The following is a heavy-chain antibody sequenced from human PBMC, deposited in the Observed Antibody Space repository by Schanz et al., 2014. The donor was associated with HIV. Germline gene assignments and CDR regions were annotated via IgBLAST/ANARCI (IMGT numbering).Heavy chain of an antibody. CDR3: AREKTTLNWFDP. J-gene: IGHJ5*02. CDR1: GSTFPDLA. Sequence: LVQSGAEVKRPGASVTVSCTAAGSTFPDLAVNWVRQAAGQGLEWMGWISPSNGNTNYAQKFQGRVTMTTDTSTSTAYMDLRSLRSDDTAVYYCAREKTTLNWFDPWGQGTLVTVSS. CDR2: ISPSNGNT. V-gene: IGHV1-18*01.